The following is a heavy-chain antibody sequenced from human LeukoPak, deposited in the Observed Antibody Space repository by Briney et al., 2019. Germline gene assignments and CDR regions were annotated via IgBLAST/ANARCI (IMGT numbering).Heavy chain of an antibody. CDR1: GFTFSSYG. J-gene: IGHJ6*02. D-gene: IGHD1-26*01. CDR3: ARDTGSYYYYYGMDV. Sequence: GGSLRFSCAASGFTFSSYGMHWVRQAPGKGLEWVAVIWYDGSNKYYAGSVKGRFTISRDNSKNTLYLQMNGLRAEDTAVYYCARDTGSYYYYYGMDVWGQGTTVTVSS. V-gene: IGHV3-33*01. CDR2: IWYDGSNK.